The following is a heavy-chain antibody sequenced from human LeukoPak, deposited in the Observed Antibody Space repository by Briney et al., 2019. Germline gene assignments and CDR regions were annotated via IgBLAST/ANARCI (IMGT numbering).Heavy chain of an antibody. V-gene: IGHV1-46*01. CDR3: AGSSHQRNWFDP. D-gene: IGHD1-26*01. CDR2: VHSSGGVI. Sequence: ASVKVSCKASGYTFTSDYMNWVRQAPGQGLEWMGIVHSSGGVIKYAQEFQDRLTVTRDTFTSTIYMELSSLRSEDTAVYYCAGSSHQRNWFDPWGQGTLVIVSS. CDR1: GYTFTSDY. J-gene: IGHJ5*02.